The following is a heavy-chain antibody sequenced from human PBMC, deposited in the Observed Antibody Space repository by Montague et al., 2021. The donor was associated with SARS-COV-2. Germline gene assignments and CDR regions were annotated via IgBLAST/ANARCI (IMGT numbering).Heavy chain of an antibody. CDR3: VREGGSMTFDY. J-gene: IGHJ4*02. V-gene: IGHV4-61*02. CDR2: MFTSGST. Sequence: TLSLTYTVSGASISNPTHSWGWIRQPAGKELEWIGRMFTSGSTTYNPSLKSRVTISVDTSKNQFSLRLNSVTAADTAVYYCVREGGSMTFDYWGQGILVTVSS. CDR1: GASISNPTHS. D-gene: IGHD1-26*01.